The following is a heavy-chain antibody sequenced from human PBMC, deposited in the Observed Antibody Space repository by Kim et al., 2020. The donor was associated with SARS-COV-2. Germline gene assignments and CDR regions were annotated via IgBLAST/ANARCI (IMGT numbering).Heavy chain of an antibody. CDR2: ISAYNGNT. CDR1: GYTFTSYG. V-gene: IGHV1-18*01. CDR3: ARDWGFGEFIGHNPPPREIDY. Sequence: ASVKVSCKASGYTFTSYGISWVRQAPGQGLEWMGWISAYNGNTNYAQKLQGRVTMTTDTSTSTAYMELRSLRSDDTAVYYCARDWGFGEFIGHNPPPREIDYWGQGTLVTVSS. D-gene: IGHD3-10*01. J-gene: IGHJ4*02.